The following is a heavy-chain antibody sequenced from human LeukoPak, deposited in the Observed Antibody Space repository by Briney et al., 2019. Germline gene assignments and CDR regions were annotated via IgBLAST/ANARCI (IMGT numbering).Heavy chain of an antibody. V-gene: IGHV4-61*01. Sequence: SETLSLTCTVSGGSVSSGNYYWTWIRQPPGKGLEWIGYTSYSGSTNYNPSLKSRVTISVDTSKNQFSLKLSSETAADTAMYYCARRVSGDYGHWFDPWGQGTLVTVSS. CDR2: TSYSGST. J-gene: IGHJ5*02. CDR3: ARRVSGDYGHWFDP. CDR1: GGSVSSGNYY. D-gene: IGHD2-21*01.